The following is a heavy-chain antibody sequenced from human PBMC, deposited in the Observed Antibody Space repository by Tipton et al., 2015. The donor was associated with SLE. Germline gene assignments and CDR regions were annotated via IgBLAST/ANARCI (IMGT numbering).Heavy chain of an antibody. CDR2: IFHSGDV. CDR3: VRDGFCRNGVCYRNWFDP. Sequence: TLSLTCAVYGGSLTGYVWGWIRQPPGKGLEWMGSIFHSGDVYYNPSVKSRVTISIETSRNQFFLKLTSVTAADTAVYYCVRDGFCRNGVCYRNWFDPWGPGSLVTVSS. V-gene: IGHV4-38-2*02. J-gene: IGHJ5*02. CDR1: GGSLTGYV. D-gene: IGHD2-8*01.